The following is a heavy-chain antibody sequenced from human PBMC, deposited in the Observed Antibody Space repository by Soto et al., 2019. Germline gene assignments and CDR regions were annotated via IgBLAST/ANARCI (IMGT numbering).Heavy chain of an antibody. CDR3: ARHEYYYGSAALVDY. V-gene: IGHV4-59*08. Sequence: PSETLSLTCTVSGCSISSYYWSWIRQPPGKGLEWIGYIYYSGSTYYNPSLKSRVTISVDTSKNQFSLKLSSVTAADTAVYYCARHEYYYGSAALVDYWGQGTLVTVSS. CDR2: IYYSGST. CDR1: GCSISSYY. D-gene: IGHD3-10*01. J-gene: IGHJ4*02.